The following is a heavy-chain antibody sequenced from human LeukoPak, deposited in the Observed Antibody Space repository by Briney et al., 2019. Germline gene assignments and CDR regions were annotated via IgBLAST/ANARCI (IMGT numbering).Heavy chain of an antibody. J-gene: IGHJ4*02. CDR1: GFTFSTYA. V-gene: IGHV3-23*01. CDR3: AKVRGSGSFPPYYFDS. D-gene: IGHD3-10*01. Sequence: PGGSLRFSCAASGFTFSTYAMSWVRQAPGKGLEWVSSISDSGSRTYYTDSVKGRFTVSRDNSKSTLYEQMNSLRAEDTAVYYCAKVRGSGSFPPYYFDSWGQGTLVTVSS. CDR2: ISDSGSRT.